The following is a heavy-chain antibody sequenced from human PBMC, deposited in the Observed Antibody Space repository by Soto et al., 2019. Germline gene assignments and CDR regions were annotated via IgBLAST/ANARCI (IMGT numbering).Heavy chain of an antibody. CDR2: IVPMFGSP. D-gene: IGHD3-9*01. Sequence: SVKVSCKASGGNFNTYPISWVRQAPGQGLEWMGGIVPMFGSPNYAQKFQGKVTITADKSTTTAYMELSSLRSDDTAVYYCAREKRYFDWLSPYGMDVWGQGTTVTVSS. CDR3: AREKRYFDWLSPYGMDV. V-gene: IGHV1-69*06. J-gene: IGHJ6*02. CDR1: GGNFNTYP.